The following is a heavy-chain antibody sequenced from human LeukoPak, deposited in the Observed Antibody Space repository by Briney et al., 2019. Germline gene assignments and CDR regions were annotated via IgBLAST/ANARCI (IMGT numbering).Heavy chain of an antibody. CDR2: INTDGSST. CDR1: GFTFSSYW. D-gene: IGHD6-19*01. CDR3: ARDYDSSGWYSPPGYFQH. Sequence: PGGSLRLSCAASGFTFSSYWMHWVRQAPGKGLVWVLRINTDGSSTSYADSVKGRFTISRDNAKNTLYLQMNSLRAEDTAVYYCARDYDSSGWYSPPGYFQHWGQGTLVTVSS. J-gene: IGHJ1*01. V-gene: IGHV3-74*01.